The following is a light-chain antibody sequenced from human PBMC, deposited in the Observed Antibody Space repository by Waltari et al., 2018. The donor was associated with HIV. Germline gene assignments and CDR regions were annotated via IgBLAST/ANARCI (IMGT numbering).Light chain of an antibody. CDR2: STN. V-gene: IGLV8-61*01. CDR3: VLFMGNGIWV. J-gene: IGLJ3*02. CDR1: SGSASPRYS. Sequence: QTVVTQEPSFSLSPRGTVTLTCRLCSGSASPRYSPSWYQQTPGQAPRTLIYSTNTRSSGVPDRFSGSILGNKAALTITGAQADDESDYYCVLFMGNGIWVFGGGTKLTVL.